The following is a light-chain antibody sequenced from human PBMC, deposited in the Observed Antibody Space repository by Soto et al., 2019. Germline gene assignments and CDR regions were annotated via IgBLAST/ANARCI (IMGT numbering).Light chain of an antibody. CDR3: QQRLMT. Sequence: EIVLTQSPGTLSLSPGERATLSCRASQSVSSSYLAWYQQKPGQAPRLLIYGASSRATGIPDRFSGSGSGTDFTLTISRLEPEDFAVYYCQQRLMTFGQGTKVEIK. J-gene: IGKJ1*01. CDR1: QSVSSSY. CDR2: GAS. V-gene: IGKV3-20*01.